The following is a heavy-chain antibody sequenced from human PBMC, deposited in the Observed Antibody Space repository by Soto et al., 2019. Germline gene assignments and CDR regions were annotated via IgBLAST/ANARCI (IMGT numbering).Heavy chain of an antibody. V-gene: IGHV1-69*13. CDR2: IIPIFGTA. J-gene: IGHJ6*02. CDR3: ARVPSSEYSSSWSDYYYYGMDV. CDR1: GGTFSSYA. D-gene: IGHD6-13*01. Sequence: SVKVSCKASGGTFSSYAISWVRQAPGQGLEWMGGIIPIFGTANYAQKFQGRVTITADESTSTAYMELSSLRSEDTAVYYCARVPSSEYSSSWSDYYYYGMDVWGQGXTVTVSS.